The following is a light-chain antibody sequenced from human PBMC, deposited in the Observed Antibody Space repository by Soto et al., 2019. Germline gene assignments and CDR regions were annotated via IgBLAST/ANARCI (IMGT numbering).Light chain of an antibody. CDR2: EVF. V-gene: IGKV2D-29*01. CDR3: MQTILPLLT. CDR1: QSLLHSDGKTL. J-gene: IGKJ4*01. Sequence: DVVLTQSPLSLSVTPGQPASISCKSRQSLLHSDGKTLLYWYLQKAGHPPQLLIYEVFKRYSGGRERFSGPGSATDCTLSISRLGAEGGATYYLMQTILPLLTLGGGTQVDI.